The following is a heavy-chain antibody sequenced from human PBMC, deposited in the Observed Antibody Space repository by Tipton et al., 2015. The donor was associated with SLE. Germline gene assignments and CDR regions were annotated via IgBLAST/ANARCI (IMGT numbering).Heavy chain of an antibody. Sequence: TLSLTCTVSGGSISSLSWSWIRLPPGKRLEWIGYIFYTGSTNYNPSLKSRVAMSVDMSKNQFSLKLTSVTAADTAVYYCASGNPVMPLWGQGTLVTVSS. J-gene: IGHJ4*02. CDR2: IFYTGST. CDR3: ASGNPVMPL. D-gene: IGHD1-1*01. CDR1: GGSISSLS. V-gene: IGHV4-59*01.